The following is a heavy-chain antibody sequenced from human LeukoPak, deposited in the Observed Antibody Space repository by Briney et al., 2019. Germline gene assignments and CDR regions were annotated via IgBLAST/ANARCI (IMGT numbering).Heavy chain of an antibody. CDR1: GFTFSNAW. V-gene: IGHV3-15*01. Sequence: GGSLRLSCAASGFTFSNAWMSWVRQAPGKGLEWVGHIKSKADGGTTDYAAPVKGRFTISRDDSKNTLYLQTNSLKTEDTAVYYCTTSITYYYGSGSYYTPTFGFDPWGQGTLVTVSS. CDR3: TTSITYYYGSGSYYTPTFGFDP. CDR2: IKSKADGGTT. D-gene: IGHD3-10*01. J-gene: IGHJ5*02.